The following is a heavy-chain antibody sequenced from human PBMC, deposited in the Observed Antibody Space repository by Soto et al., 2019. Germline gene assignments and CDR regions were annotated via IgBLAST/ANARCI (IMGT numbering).Heavy chain of an antibody. CDR3: ARVSGSYVHSNYYYAYGMDV. D-gene: IGHD1-26*01. CDR2: ISAYNGNT. J-gene: IGHJ6*02. V-gene: IGHV1-18*01. Sequence: QVQLVQSGAEVKKPGASVKVSCKASGYTFTSYGISWVRQAPGQGLEWMGWISAYNGNTNYAQKLQGRVTMTTDTSTSTAYMELRSLRSDDTAVYYCARVSGSYVHSNYYYAYGMDVLGQGTTVTFSS. CDR1: GYTFTSYG.